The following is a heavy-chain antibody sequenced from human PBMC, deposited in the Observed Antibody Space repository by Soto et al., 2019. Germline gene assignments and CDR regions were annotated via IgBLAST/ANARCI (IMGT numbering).Heavy chain of an antibody. D-gene: IGHD2-15*01. CDR3: AEDQYCSGGSCYPDAFDI. CDR1: GFTFSSYA. J-gene: IGHJ3*02. Sequence: EVQLLESGGGLVQPGGSLRLSCAASGFTFSSYAMSWVRQAPGKGLEWVSAISGSGGSTYYADSVKGRFTISRDNSKNTLYLQMNSLRAEDTAVYYCAEDQYCSGGSCYPDAFDIWGQGTMVTVSS. V-gene: IGHV3-23*01. CDR2: ISGSGGST.